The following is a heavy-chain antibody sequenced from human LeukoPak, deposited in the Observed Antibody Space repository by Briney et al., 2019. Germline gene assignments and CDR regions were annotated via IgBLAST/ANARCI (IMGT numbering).Heavy chain of an antibody. J-gene: IGHJ6*02. CDR1: GGSVSSNSAA. V-gene: IGHV6-1*01. D-gene: IGHD6-13*01. CDR3: ARERGQPLAPNSYYYCGMDV. Sequence: SQTLSLTCAISGGSVSSNSAAWNWIKQSPSPDLEWRGRTNYSSNWYNADAVSVKSRIAINPDTSTNQFSLQLNSVTPEDTAVYYCARERGQPLAPNSYYYCGMDVWGQGTTVTVSS. CDR2: TNYSSNWYN.